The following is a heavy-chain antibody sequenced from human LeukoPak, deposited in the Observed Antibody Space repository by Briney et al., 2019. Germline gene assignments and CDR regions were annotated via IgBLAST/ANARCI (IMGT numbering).Heavy chain of an antibody. J-gene: IGHJ4*02. CDR2: INHSGST. V-gene: IGHV4-34*01. D-gene: IGHD6-13*01. Sequence: SETLSLTCAVYGGSFSGYYWSWIRQPPGKGLEWIGEINHSGSTNYNPSLKSRVTISVDTSKNQFSLKLSSVTAADTAVYYCARGSGGTAARYYFDYWGQGTLATVPS. CDR3: ARGSGGTAARYYFDY. CDR1: GGSFSGYY.